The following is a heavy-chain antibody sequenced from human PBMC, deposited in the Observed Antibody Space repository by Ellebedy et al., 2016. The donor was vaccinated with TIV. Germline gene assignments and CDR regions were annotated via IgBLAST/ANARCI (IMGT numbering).Heavy chain of an antibody. CDR1: GFTFRDFA. Sequence: PGGSLRLSCAASGFTFRDFAMNWVRQAPGKGLEWVSAISPSGDITYFADSVKGRFPISRDNSQDTVHLQMHSLRAEDTAVYYCTKRGVAWAAFDIWGPGTLVTVSS. J-gene: IGHJ3*02. V-gene: IGHV3-23*01. D-gene: IGHD7-27*01. CDR2: ISPSGDIT. CDR3: TKRGVAWAAFDI.